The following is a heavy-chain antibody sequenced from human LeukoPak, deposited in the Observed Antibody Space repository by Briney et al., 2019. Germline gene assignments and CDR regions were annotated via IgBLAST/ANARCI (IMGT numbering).Heavy chain of an antibody. Sequence: ASVKVSCKASGYTFTGYYMHWVRQAPGQGLEWMGRINPNSGGTNYAQKFQGRVTMTRDTSISTAYMELSRLRSDDTAVYYCARDLTGDPHYYFYYGMDVWGQGTTVTVSS. CDR1: GYTFTGYY. J-gene: IGHJ6*02. CDR2: INPNSGGT. D-gene: IGHD7-27*01. CDR3: ARDLTGDPHYYFYYGMDV. V-gene: IGHV1-2*06.